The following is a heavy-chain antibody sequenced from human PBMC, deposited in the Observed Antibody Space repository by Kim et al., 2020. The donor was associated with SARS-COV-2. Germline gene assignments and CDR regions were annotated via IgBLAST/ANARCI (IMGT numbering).Heavy chain of an antibody. CDR1: GFTFSDSW. Sequence: GGSLRLSCAASGFTFSDSWMHWLRQAPGKGLEWVAVVSYDGGSQHYADAVKGRFTLSIDSSEEKQYLQMNSIMGKNTAVYECETGLVDDADYGGADYYM. D-gene: IGHD2-21*01. V-gene: IGHV3-30*03. CDR2: VSYDGGSQ. J-gene: IGHJ6*03. CDR3: ETGLVDDADYGGADYYM.